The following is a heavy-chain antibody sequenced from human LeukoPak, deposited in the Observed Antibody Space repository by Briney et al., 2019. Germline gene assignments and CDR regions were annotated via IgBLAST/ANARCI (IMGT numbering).Heavy chain of an antibody. J-gene: IGHJ4*02. Sequence: SETLSLTCTVSGYSISSGYYWGWIRQPPGKGLEWIGSIYHSGSTYYNPSLKSRVTISVDTSKNQFSLKLSSVTAADTAVYYCARARGYGDLQLYFDYWGQGTLVTISS. CDR1: GYSISSGYY. V-gene: IGHV4-38-2*02. CDR3: ARARGYGDLQLYFDY. CDR2: IYHSGST. D-gene: IGHD4-17*01.